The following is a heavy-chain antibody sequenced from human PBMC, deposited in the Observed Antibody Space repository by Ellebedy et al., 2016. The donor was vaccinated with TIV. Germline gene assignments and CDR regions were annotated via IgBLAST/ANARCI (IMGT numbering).Heavy chain of an antibody. V-gene: IGHV3-23*01. Sequence: GESLKISCVASGFTFSSNAMSWVRQAPGKGLEWVSSLSASGGSTYYADSVKGRFTTSRDNSKNTLYLQMNSLRAEDTAVYYCARDEPYCSGGSCNRFDYWGQGTLVTVSS. D-gene: IGHD2-15*01. J-gene: IGHJ4*02. CDR1: GFTFSSNA. CDR3: ARDEPYCSGGSCNRFDY. CDR2: LSASGGST.